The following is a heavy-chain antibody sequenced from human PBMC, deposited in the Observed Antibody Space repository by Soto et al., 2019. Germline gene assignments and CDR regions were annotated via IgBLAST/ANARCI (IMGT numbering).Heavy chain of an antibody. CDR1: GFSLTTSGVG. V-gene: IGHV2-5*02. D-gene: IGHD3-3*01. CDR3: AHRVLRTVFGLVMTTAIYFDF. CDR2: IYWDDDK. J-gene: IGHJ4*02. Sequence: QITLNESGPTQVKPRQTLTLTCTFSGFSLTTSGVGVGWIRQSPGKAPEWLALIYWDDDKHYSPSLKSRLTNTKDTSKNQVVLTMADLDPADTATYYCAHRVLRTVFGLVMTTAIYFDFWGQGTPVAVSS.